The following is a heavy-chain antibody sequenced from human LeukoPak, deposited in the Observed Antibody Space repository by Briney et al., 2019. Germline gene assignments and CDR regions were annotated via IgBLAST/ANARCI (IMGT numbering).Heavy chain of an antibody. D-gene: IGHD4-17*01. CDR3: ARGIESYGDYGY. CDR2: MYNSGST. J-gene: IGHJ4*02. CDR1: GGSISGSY. Sequence: SETLSLTCTVPGGSISGSYWSWIRQPPGKGLEWIAYMYNSGSTNYNPSLKSRVTISIDTSKNQFSLKLSSLTAADTAIYYSARGIESYGDYGYWGQGILVTVSS. V-gene: IGHV4-59*01.